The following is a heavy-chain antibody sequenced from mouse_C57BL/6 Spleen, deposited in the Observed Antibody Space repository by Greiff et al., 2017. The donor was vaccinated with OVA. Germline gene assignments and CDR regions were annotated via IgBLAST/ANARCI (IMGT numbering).Heavy chain of an antibody. D-gene: IGHD1-1*01. CDR2: IYPRSGNT. J-gene: IGHJ4*01. CDR1: GYTFTSYG. V-gene: IGHV1-81*01. Sequence: LVESGAELARPGASVKLPCKASGYTFTSYGISWVKQRTGQGLEWIGEIYPRSGNTYYNEKFKGKATLTADKSSSTAYMELRSLTSEDSAVYFCARRGDYYGSSYAMDYWGQGTSVTVSS. CDR3: ARRGDYYGSSYAMDY.